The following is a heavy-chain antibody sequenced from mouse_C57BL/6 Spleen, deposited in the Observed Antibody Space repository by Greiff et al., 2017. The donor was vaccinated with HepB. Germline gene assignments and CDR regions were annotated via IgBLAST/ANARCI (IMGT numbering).Heavy chain of an antibody. CDR2: IYPRSGNS. Sequence: VQLQQSGAELARPGASVKLSCKASGYTFTSYGISWVKQRTGQGLEWIGEIYPRSGNSYYNEKFKGKATLTADKSYSTAYMELRSLTSEDAAVYFCARLDTTLVVPYYYAMDYWGQGTSVTVSS. CDR3: ARLDTTLVVPYYYAMDY. V-gene: IGHV1-81*01. J-gene: IGHJ4*01. D-gene: IGHD1-1*01. CDR1: GYTFTSYG.